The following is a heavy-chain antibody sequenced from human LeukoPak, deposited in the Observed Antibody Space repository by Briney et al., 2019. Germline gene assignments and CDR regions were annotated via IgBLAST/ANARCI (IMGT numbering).Heavy chain of an antibody. CDR3: ARDPVYYYDSSGYYYKTNWFDP. D-gene: IGHD3-22*01. CDR2: INPNSGGT. V-gene: IGHV1-2*02. CDR1: GYTFTGYY. J-gene: IGHJ5*02. Sequence: ASVKVSCKASGYTFTGYYMHWVRQAPGRGLEWMGWINPNSGGTNYAQKFQGRVTMTTDTSTSTAYMELRSLRSDDTAVYYCARDPVYYYDSSGYYYKTNWFDPWGQGTLVTVSS.